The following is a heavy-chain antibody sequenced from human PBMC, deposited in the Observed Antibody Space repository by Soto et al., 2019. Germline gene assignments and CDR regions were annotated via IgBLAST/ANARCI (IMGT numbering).Heavy chain of an antibody. Sequence: QLQLQESGSGLVKPSQTLSLTCTVSGGSITSGNSYSWSWIRQPPGKGLEWIGSISRSGSTSYNPPLKGRVTMSVDKSKNQFSLKLSSVTAADTAVYYCARAVAPYLGTWFDPWGQGTLVIVSS. CDR3: ARAVAPYLGTWFDP. CDR1: GGSITSGNSYS. J-gene: IGHJ5*02. CDR2: ISRSGST. V-gene: IGHV4-30-2*01. D-gene: IGHD3-16*01.